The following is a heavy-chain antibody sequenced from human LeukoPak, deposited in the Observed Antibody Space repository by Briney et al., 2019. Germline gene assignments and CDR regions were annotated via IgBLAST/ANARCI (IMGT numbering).Heavy chain of an antibody. D-gene: IGHD6-13*01. CDR3: ARVAAADYFDY. CDR2: IIPLFGSA. CDR1: GGTFINYA. J-gene: IGHJ4*02. Sequence: SVKVSCKASGGTFINYAISWVRQAPGQGLEWMGGIIPLFGSADYAQKFQGRVTMTTDTSTSTAYMELRSLRSDDTAVYYCARVAAADYFDYWGQGTLVTVSS. V-gene: IGHV1-69*05.